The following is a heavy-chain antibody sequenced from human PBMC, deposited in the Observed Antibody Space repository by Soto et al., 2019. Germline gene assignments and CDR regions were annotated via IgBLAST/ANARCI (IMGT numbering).Heavy chain of an antibody. V-gene: IGHV4-39*01. CDR3: ARQSQSSEWLLWLDP. Sequence: HLHLQESGPGLVKPSETLSLTCTVSGDSIRTNVYNWAWIRQSPGKGLEWIVSIYYTGSTQYNPSLKSRVTVSIDTSKNQFSLRLTSVTAAVTAVFYCARQSQSSEWLLWLDPWGRGTRVTVSS. D-gene: IGHD3-22*01. CDR2: IYYTGST. CDR1: GDSIRTNVYN. J-gene: IGHJ5*02.